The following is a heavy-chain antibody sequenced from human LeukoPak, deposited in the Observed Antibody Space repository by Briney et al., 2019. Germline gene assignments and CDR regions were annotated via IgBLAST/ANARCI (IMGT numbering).Heavy chain of an antibody. Sequence: SETLSLTCTVSGGSISSYYWSWIRQPPGKGLEWIGYIYYSGSTNYNPSLKSRVTISVDTSKNQFSLKLCSVTAADTAVYYCARDLRWGIFDYWGQGTLVTVSS. D-gene: IGHD4-23*01. CDR3: ARDLRWGIFDY. J-gene: IGHJ4*02. CDR2: IYYSGST. V-gene: IGHV4-59*01. CDR1: GGSISSYY.